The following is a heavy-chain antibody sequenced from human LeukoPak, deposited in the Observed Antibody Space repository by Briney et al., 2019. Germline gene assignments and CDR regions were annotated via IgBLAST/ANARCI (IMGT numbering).Heavy chain of an antibody. Sequence: SVKVSCKASGGTFSSYAISWVRQAPGQGLEWMGGIIPIFGTANYAQKFQGRVTVTADESTSTAYMELSSLRSEDTAVYYCAREIGKIATYCSSTSRYHNWFDPWGQGTLVTVSS. CDR1: GGTFSSYA. D-gene: IGHD2-2*01. V-gene: IGHV1-69*13. CDR2: IIPIFGTA. J-gene: IGHJ5*02. CDR3: AREIGKIATYCSSTSRYHNWFDP.